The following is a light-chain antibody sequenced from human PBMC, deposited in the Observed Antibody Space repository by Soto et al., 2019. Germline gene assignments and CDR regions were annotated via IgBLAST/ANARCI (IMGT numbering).Light chain of an antibody. Sequence: EIVLTQSPATLYVSPGETATLSFRASQSLSSNVAWYQQRPRQAPRLLIYATSSRASDVPARFSGTGSGTEFTLTISRLEPEDFAVYYCQQYGSSPKTFGQGTKVDIK. CDR1: QSLSSN. CDR3: QQYGSSPKT. CDR2: ATS. V-gene: IGKV3-20*01. J-gene: IGKJ1*01.